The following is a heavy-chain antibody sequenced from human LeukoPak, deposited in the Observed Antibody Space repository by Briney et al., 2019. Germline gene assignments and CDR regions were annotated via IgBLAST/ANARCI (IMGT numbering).Heavy chain of an antibody. CDR2: THPGDSDT. D-gene: IGHD5-12*01. Sequence: GESLKISCKGSGYTFTSYWIGLVRQMPGKGLEWMGITHPGDSDTRYSPSFQGQVTISADTSISTACLQWSSLKASDTAIYYCARSGMVATHFLDYWGQGTLVTVPS. J-gene: IGHJ4*02. CDR3: ARSGMVATHFLDY. V-gene: IGHV5-51*01. CDR1: GYTFTSYW.